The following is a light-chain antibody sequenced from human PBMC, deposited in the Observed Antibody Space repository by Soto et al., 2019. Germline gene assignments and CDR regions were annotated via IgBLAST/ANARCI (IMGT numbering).Light chain of an antibody. CDR2: LNSDGSH. CDR3: QTWGNGTYVV. CDR1: SGHSSYA. Sequence: QLVLTQSPSASASLGASVKLTCTLSSGHSSYAIAWHQQQPEKGPRYLMKLNSDGSHSKGDGIPDRFSGSSSGAERYLTISSLQSEDEADYYCQTWGNGTYVVFGGGTKLTVL. V-gene: IGLV4-69*01. J-gene: IGLJ2*01.